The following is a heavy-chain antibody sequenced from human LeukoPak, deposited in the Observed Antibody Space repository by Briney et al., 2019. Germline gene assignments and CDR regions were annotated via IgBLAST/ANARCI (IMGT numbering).Heavy chain of an antibody. CDR1: GGSISSYY. CDR3: ARDLGFGELLPNY. Sequence: SETLSLTCTVSGGSISSYYWSWIRQPPGKGLEWIGYIYYSGSTNYNPSLKSRVTISVDTSKNQFSLKLSSVTDADTALYYCARDLGFGELLPNYWGQGTLVTVSS. D-gene: IGHD3-10*01. V-gene: IGHV4-59*01. J-gene: IGHJ4*02. CDR2: IYYSGST.